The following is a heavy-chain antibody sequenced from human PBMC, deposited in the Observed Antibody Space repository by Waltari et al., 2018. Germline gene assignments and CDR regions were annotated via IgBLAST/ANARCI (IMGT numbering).Heavy chain of an antibody. D-gene: IGHD3-22*01. Sequence: QVQLQDAGAGRERPSGTAAIACAGSGGFTGRRHGRSWVRQPPGKGLEWIGEIYHSGSTNYNPSLKSRVTISVDKSKNQFSLKLSSVTAADTAVYYCARSGYHFDYWGQGTLVTVSS. CDR3: ARSGYHFDY. V-gene: IGHV4-4*02. J-gene: IGHJ4*02. CDR2: IYHSGST. CDR1: GGFTGRRHG.